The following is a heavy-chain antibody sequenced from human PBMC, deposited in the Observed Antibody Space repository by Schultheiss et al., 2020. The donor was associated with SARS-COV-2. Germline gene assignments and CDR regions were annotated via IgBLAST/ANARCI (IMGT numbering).Heavy chain of an antibody. CDR1: GYSISSGFY. CDR3: ARASGYGTYAIDY. CDR2: INHSGST. J-gene: IGHJ4*02. Sequence: SETLSLTCAVSGYSISSGFYWGWIRQPPGKGLEWIGEINHSGSTNYNPSLKSRVTMSVDTSKNQFSLTLNSVTAADTALYFCARASGYGTYAIDYWGQGTQVTVSS. V-gene: IGHV4-38-2*01. D-gene: IGHD1-1*01.